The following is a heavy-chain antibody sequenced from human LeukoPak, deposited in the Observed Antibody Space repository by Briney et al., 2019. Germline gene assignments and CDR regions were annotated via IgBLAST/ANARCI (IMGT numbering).Heavy chain of an antibody. D-gene: IGHD2-8*01. V-gene: IGHV3-21*01. CDR2: ISSTSIYK. CDR3: ARDPRIYCTNGICRDDYFDN. CDR1: GLTFSNAW. J-gene: IGHJ4*02. Sequence: GGSLRLSCAASGLTFSNAWMNWVRQAPGKGLEWVSSISSTSIYKYYADSVKGRFTISRDNAKDSLFLQMNSLRAEDTAIYYCARDPRIYCTNGICRDDYFDNWGQGTLVTVSS.